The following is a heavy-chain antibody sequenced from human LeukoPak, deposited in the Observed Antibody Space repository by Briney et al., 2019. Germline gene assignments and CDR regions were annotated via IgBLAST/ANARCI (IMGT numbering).Heavy chain of an antibody. CDR3: AREWDSGSYYLGYFDY. CDR2: IRNKANSYTT. CDR1: GFAFSDHY. J-gene: IGHJ4*02. V-gene: IGHV3-72*01. D-gene: IGHD1-26*01. Sequence: KTGGSLRLSCAASGFAFSDHYMDWVRQAPGKGLEWVGRIRNKANSYTTEYAASVKGRFTISRDDSKNSLYLQMNSLKCEDTAVYYCAREWDSGSYYLGYFDYWGQGTLVTVSS.